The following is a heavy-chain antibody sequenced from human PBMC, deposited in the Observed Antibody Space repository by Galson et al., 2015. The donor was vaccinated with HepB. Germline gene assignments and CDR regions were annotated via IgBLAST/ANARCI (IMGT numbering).Heavy chain of an antibody. CDR1: GFTFDDYA. J-gene: IGHJ4*02. Sequence: SLRLSCAASGFTFDDYAMHWVRQAPGKGLEWVSGISWNSGSIGYADSVKGRFTISRDNAKNSLYLQMNSLRAEDTALYYCAKGGNLEPTTGEDYWGQGTLVTVSS. CDR2: ISWNSGSI. V-gene: IGHV3-9*01. D-gene: IGHD1-1*01. CDR3: AKGGNLEPTTGEDY.